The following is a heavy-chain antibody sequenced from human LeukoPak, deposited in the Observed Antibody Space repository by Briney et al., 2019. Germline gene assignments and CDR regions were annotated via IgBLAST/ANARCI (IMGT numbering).Heavy chain of an antibody. D-gene: IGHD6-19*01. Sequence: GGSLRLSCAASGFTFSSYGMHWVRQAPGKGLEWVAVIWYDGSNKYYADSVKGRFTISRDNSKNTLYMQMNSLRADDTAVYYCAKGFNSDWYFFDYWGQGTLVTVSS. J-gene: IGHJ4*02. CDR3: AKGFNSDWYFFDY. CDR1: GFTFSSYG. V-gene: IGHV3-33*06. CDR2: IWYDGSNK.